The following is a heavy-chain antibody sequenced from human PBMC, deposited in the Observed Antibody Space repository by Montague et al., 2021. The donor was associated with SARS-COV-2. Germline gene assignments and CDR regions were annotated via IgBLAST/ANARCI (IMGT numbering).Heavy chain of an antibody. J-gene: IGHJ4*02. Sequence: SETLSLTCAVYGGSFSGYYYCWIRQPPGKGLEWIGEINQSGSTNXNPSLKSRVTLSVDTFKKQFSLKLSSLTTADTAVYYCARVAGGYYHDSSAYFDYWGQGSLVTVSS. CDR3: ARVAGGYYHDSSAYFDY. CDR1: GGSFSGYY. V-gene: IGHV4-34*01. CDR2: INQSGST. D-gene: IGHD3-22*01.